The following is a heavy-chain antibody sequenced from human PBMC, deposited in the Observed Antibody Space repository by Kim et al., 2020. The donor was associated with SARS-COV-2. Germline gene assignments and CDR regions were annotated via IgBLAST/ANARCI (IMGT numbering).Heavy chain of an antibody. V-gene: IGHV1-69*13. CDR2: IIPIFGTK. Sequence: SVTVSCKASGGTFSSYAISWVRQAPGQGLEWMGGIIPIFGTKNYEQKFQDRVRITANESTRTASMEMSSRGSEDTAVYFCASGLNEKQRVIVVFFTWGQ. CDR3: ASGLNEKQRVIVVFFT. D-gene: IGHD1-1*01. J-gene: IGHJ5*01. CDR1: GGTFSSYA.